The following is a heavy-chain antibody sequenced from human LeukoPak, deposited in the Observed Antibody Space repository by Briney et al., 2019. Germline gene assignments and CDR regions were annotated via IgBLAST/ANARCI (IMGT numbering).Heavy chain of an antibody. CDR2: IYHSGST. J-gene: IGHJ4*02. CDR1: GYSISSGYY. V-gene: IGHV4-38-2*02. CDR3: ARAGWSGYFPMG. D-gene: IGHD3-3*01. Sequence: SETLSLTCTVSGYSISSGYYWGWIRQPPGKGLEWIGSIYHSGSTYYNPSLKSRVTISVDTSKNQFSLKLSSVTAADTAVYYCARAGWSGYFPMGWGQGTLVTVSS.